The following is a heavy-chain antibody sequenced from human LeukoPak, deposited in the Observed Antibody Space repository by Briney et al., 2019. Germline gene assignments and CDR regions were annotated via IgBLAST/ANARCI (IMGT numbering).Heavy chain of an antibody. CDR1: GDFFSSSS. J-gene: IGHJ4*02. CDR3: DILVRGIDY. Sequence: SVKVSCKASGDFFSSSSIGWVRQAPGQGLEWMGRIIPLLDVSNYAQRLQGRVTITADKSTRTAYMELNKLRSEDTAMYYCDILVRGIDYWGQGTLVTVSS. V-gene: IGHV1-69*02. D-gene: IGHD3-10*01. CDR2: IIPLLDVS.